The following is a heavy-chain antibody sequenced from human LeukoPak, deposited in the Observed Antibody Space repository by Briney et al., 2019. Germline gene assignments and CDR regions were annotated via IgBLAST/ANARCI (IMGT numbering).Heavy chain of an antibody. CDR1: GGSTTSSSYY. CDR2: IYYTGST. D-gene: IGHD6-19*01. CDR3: ARDNPRGSSGWYRGDAFDI. J-gene: IGHJ3*02. Sequence: SSETLSLTCTVSGGSTTSSSYYWGWIRQPPGKGPEWIGSIYYTGSTNYNPSLKSRVTISLDTSKNQFSLKLTSVTAADTAVYYCARDNPRGSSGWYRGDAFDIWGQGTMVTVSS. V-gene: IGHV4-39*07.